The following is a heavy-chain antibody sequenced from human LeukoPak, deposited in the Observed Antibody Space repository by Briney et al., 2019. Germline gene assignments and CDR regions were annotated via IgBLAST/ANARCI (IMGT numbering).Heavy chain of an antibody. J-gene: IGHJ6*02. Sequence: GGSLRLSCAASGFTFSSYWMSWVRQAPGKGLEGVANIKQDGSEKYYVDSVKGRFTISRDNAKNSLNLQMNSLRAEDTAVYYCARSSNYEDYYYYYGMDVWGQGTTVTVSS. V-gene: IGHV3-7*01. CDR2: IKQDGSEK. CDR1: GFTFSSYW. D-gene: IGHD4-11*01. CDR3: ARSSNYEDYYYYYGMDV.